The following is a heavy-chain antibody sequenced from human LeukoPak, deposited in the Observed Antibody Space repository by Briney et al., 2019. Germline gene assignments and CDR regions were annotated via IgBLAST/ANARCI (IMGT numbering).Heavy chain of an antibody. D-gene: IGHD3-10*01. CDR2: IKSITDGATT. CDR3: TTDLELRGVPDC. Sequence: PGGSLRLSCAASGFTFSNAWMSWVRQAPGKGLEWVGRIKSITDGATTDYAAPVKGRFTISRDDSKNTLYLQMNSLKPEDTAVYHRTTDLELRGVPDCWGQGALVTVSS. CDR1: GFTFSNAW. V-gene: IGHV3-15*01. J-gene: IGHJ4*02.